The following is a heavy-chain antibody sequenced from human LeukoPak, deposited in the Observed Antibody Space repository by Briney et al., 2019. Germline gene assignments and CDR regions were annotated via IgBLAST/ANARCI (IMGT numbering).Heavy chain of an antibody. CDR2: ISSSSSTI. V-gene: IGHV3-48*04. J-gene: IGHJ6*03. CDR3: ASSTCSSTSCYRHPNDPYYYYYYMDV. CDR1: GFTFSSYS. D-gene: IGHD2-2*01. Sequence: PGGSLRLSCAASGFTFSSYSMNWVRQAPGKGLEWVSYISSSSSTIYYADSVKGRFTISRDNAKNSLYLQMNSLRAEDTAVYYCASSTCSSTSCYRHPNDPYYYYYYMDVWGKGTTVTVSS.